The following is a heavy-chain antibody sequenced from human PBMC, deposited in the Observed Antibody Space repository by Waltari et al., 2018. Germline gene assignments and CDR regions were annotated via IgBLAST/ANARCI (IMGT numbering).Heavy chain of an antibody. V-gene: IGHV3-30-3*01. CDR3: ARGGDDGRGYYPRDY. CDR2: ISYDGSNK. CDR1: GFTFSSYA. J-gene: IGHJ4*02. D-gene: IGHD3-22*01. Sequence: QVQLVESGGGVVQPGRSLRLSCAASGFTFSSYAMHWVRQAPGQGVEWGAVISYDGSNKYYADSVKGRFTISRDNSKNTLYLQMNSLRAEDTAVYFCARGGDDGRGYYPRDYWGQGTLVTVSS.